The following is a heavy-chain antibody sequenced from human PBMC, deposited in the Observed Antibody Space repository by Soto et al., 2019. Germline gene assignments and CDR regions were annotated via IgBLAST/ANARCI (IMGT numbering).Heavy chain of an antibody. CDR1: GFSFSSYW. Sequence: GGSLRLSCAASGFSFSSYWIHWVRQAPGKGLVWVSRIKTDGSSTDYADSVKGRFTISRDHAKNSLYLQMNSLRAEDTAVYYCARDRYSSSWHDYWGQGTLVTVSS. CDR3: ARDRYSSSWHDY. V-gene: IGHV3-74*01. D-gene: IGHD6-13*01. J-gene: IGHJ4*02. CDR2: IKTDGSST.